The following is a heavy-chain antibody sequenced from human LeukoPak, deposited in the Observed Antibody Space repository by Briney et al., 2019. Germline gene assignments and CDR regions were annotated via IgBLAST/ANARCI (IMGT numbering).Heavy chain of an antibody. Sequence: PSGTLSLTCAVSGGSISSSNWWSWVRQPPGKGLEWIGEIYHSGSTNYNPSLKSRVTISVDKSKNQFSLKLSSVTAADTAVYYCATSYCGGDCYLRTGAFDIWGQGTMVTVSS. CDR2: IYHSGST. J-gene: IGHJ3*02. V-gene: IGHV4-4*02. CDR1: GGSISSSNW. CDR3: ATSYCGGDCYLRTGAFDI. D-gene: IGHD2-21*02.